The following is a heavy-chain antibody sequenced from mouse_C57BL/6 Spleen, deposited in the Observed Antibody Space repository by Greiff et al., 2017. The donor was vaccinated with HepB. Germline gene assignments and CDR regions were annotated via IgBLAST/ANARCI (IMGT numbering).Heavy chain of an antibody. CDR2: IYPGSGNT. J-gene: IGHJ4*01. V-gene: IGHV1-66*01. Sequence: QVQLQQSGPELVKPGASVKISCKASGYSFTSYYIHWVKQRPGQGLEWIGWIYPGSGNTKYNEKFKGKATLTADTSSSTAYMQLSSLTSEDSAVYYCARTRGYYYAMDYWGQGTSVTVSS. CDR3: ARTRGYYYAMDY. CDR1: GYSFTSYY.